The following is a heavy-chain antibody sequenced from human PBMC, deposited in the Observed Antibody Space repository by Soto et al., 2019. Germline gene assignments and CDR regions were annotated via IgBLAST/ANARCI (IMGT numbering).Heavy chain of an antibody. CDR2: IYYSGST. J-gene: IGHJ5*02. CDR1: GGSVSSGSYC. V-gene: IGHV4-61*01. Sequence: SETLTLTCTVSGGSVSSGSYCWSWIRQPPGKGLEWIGYIYYSGSTNYNPSLKSRVTISVDTPNNQFSPKLTSMTAADTAVYYCATRFLLNVATIPPFHTWGQGNPVPVSS. CDR3: ATRFLLNVATIPPFHT. D-gene: IGHD3-16*01.